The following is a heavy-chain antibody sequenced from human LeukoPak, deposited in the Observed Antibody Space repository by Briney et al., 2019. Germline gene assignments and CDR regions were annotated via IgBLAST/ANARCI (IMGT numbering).Heavy chain of an antibody. J-gene: IGHJ5*02. CDR3: ASLYYYDSSGPRGWLDP. CDR1: GDSISSYY. CDR2: IYYSGST. D-gene: IGHD3-22*01. V-gene: IGHV4-59*12. Sequence: SETLSLTCTDSGDSISSYYWSWIRQPPGKGLEWIAYIYYSGSTNYNPSLKGRVTTSVDTSKNQFSLKLSSVTAADTAVYYCASLYYYDSSGPRGWLDPWGQGTLVTVSS.